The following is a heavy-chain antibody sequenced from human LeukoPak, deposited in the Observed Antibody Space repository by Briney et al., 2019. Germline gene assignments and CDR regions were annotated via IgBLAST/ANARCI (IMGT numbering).Heavy chain of an antibody. CDR2: ISWNSVSI. CDR3: AKARGSTVTHGGPFDI. D-gene: IGHD4-17*01. J-gene: IGHJ3*02. V-gene: IGHV3-9*01. Sequence: GRSLRLSCAASGFTFDDYAMHWVRQAPGKGLEWVSGISWNSVSIGYADSVKGRFTISRDNAKNSLSLQMNSLRAEDTALYYCAKARGSTVTHGGPFDIWGQGTMVTVSS. CDR1: GFTFDDYA.